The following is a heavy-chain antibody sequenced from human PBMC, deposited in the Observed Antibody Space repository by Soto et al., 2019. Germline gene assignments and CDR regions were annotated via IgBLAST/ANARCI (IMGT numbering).Heavy chain of an antibody. CDR3: ARVLRGWFDP. CDR1: GGSITSANW. Sequence: SETLSLTCAVSGGSITSANWWTWVPQPPGGGLEWIGEISHSGITNYKASLKSRVTMSVDKTKNDVSLKLTSVTAADTAVYYCARVLRGWFDPWGQGTRVTVSS. CDR2: ISHSGIT. V-gene: IGHV4-4*02. J-gene: IGHJ5*02.